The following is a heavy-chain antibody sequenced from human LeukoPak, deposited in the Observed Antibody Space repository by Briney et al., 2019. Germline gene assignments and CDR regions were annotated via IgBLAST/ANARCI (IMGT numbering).Heavy chain of an antibody. Sequence: ASVKVSCKTSGYTFTCYYIHWVRQSPGQGLEWMGWINPNIGGTDYSQKFQGRVTMTRDTSINTAYMELSRLRSDDTAVYYCARSRDINSYPPYYYYYMDVWGKGTTVTVSS. V-gene: IGHV1-2*02. CDR3: ARSRDINSYPPYYYYYMDV. CDR2: INPNIGGT. CDR1: GYTFTCYY. D-gene: IGHD1-1*01. J-gene: IGHJ6*03.